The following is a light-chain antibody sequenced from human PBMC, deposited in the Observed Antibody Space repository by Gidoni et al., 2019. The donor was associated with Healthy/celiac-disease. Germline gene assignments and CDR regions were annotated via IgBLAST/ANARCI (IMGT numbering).Light chain of an antibody. CDR3: QQSYSTPRM. J-gene: IGKJ1*01. V-gene: IGKV1-39*01. CDR2: AAS. Sequence: DLEMTQSPPSLSASVGDRATITCRASQSISSYLNWYQQKPGKAPKLLIYAASSLQSGVPSRFSGSGSGTDFTLTIISLQPEDFATYYCQQSYSTPRMFGQGTKVEIK. CDR1: QSISSY.